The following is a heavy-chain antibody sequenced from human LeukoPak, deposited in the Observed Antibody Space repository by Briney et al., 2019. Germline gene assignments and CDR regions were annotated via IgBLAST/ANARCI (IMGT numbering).Heavy chain of an antibody. CDR1: GGTFSSYA. D-gene: IGHD4-17*01. CDR2: MNPNSGNT. Sequence: GSSVKVSCKASGGTFSSYAISWVRQAPGQGLEWMGWMNPNSGNTGYAQKFQGRVTMTRNTSISTAYMELSSLRSEDTAVYYCARGLRVQTRIIGGDYGLVSYWGQGTLVTVSS. V-gene: IGHV1-8*02. J-gene: IGHJ4*02. CDR3: ARGLRVQTRIIGGDYGLVSY.